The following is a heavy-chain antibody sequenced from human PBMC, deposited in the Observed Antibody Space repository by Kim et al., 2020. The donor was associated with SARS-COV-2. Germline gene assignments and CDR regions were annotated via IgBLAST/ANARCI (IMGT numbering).Heavy chain of an antibody. V-gene: IGHV3-30-3*01. D-gene: IGHD6-13*01. J-gene: IGHJ4*02. CDR2: ISYDGSNK. Sequence: GGSLRLSCAASGFTFSSYAMHWVRQAPGKGLEWVAVISYDGSNKYYADSVKGRFTISRDNSKNTLYLQMNSLRAEDTAVYYCARDSIQAWWGTGYSSSWYEYYFDYWGQGTLVTVSS. CDR3: ARDSIQAWWGTGYSSSWYEYYFDY. CDR1: GFTFSSYA.